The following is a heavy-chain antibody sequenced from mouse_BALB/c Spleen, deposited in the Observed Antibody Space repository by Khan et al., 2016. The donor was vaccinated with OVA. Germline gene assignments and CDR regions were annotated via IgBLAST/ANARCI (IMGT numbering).Heavy chain of an antibody. J-gene: IGHJ2*01. CDR3: AREEAWYYFDY. V-gene: IGHV1-76*01. CDR1: GYIFTNYW. CDR2: IYPGTDNT. Sequence: QVQLKQSGAELVRPGASVKLSCKTSGYIFTNYWIHWVKQRSGQGLEWIARIYPGTDNTYYNENLKDKATLTADKSSSPAYMQLSSLNSEDSAVYFCAREEAWYYFDYWGQGTTLSVSS. D-gene: IGHD3-2*02.